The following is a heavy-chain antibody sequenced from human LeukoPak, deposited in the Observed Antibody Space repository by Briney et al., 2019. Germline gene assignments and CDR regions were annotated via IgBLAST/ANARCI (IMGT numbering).Heavy chain of an antibody. V-gene: IGHV4-30-2*01. CDR3: ARTEVVTSNYFDY. J-gene: IGHJ4*02. Sequence: SETLSLTCAVSGVSISSGGYSWSWIRQPPGKGLEWIGYIYHSGSTYYNPSLKSRVTISVDRSKNQFSLKLSSVTAADTAVYYCARTEVVTSNYFDYWGQGTLVTVSS. CDR1: GVSISSGGYS. D-gene: IGHD4-23*01. CDR2: IYHSGST.